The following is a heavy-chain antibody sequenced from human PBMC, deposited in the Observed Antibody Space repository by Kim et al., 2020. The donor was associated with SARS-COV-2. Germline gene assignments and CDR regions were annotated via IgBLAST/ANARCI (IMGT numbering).Heavy chain of an antibody. D-gene: IGHD5-12*01. J-gene: IGHJ4*02. V-gene: IGHV1-69*13. Sequence: SVKVSCKASGGTFSSYAISWVRQAPGQGLEWMGGIIPIFGTANYAQKFQGRVTITADESTSTAYMELSSLRSEDTAVYYCARVEATITGEGYYFDYWGQGTLVTVSS. CDR1: GGTFSSYA. CDR3: ARVEATITGEGYYFDY. CDR2: IIPIFGTA.